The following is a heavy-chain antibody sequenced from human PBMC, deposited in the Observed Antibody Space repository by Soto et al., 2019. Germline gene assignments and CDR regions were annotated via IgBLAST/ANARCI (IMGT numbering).Heavy chain of an antibody. D-gene: IGHD1-26*01. V-gene: IGHV3-23*01. CDR3: AKKYYGTYPFDY. Sequence: GGSLRLSCAGSAFTFSNYAMAWVRQAPGKGLEWVSSIAGSGGDISYADSVKGRFTISRDNSKSTLFLQMDSLRAEDTAIYYCAKKYYGTYPFDYWGQGTLVTVSS. CDR2: IAGSGGDI. CDR1: AFTFSNYA. J-gene: IGHJ4*02.